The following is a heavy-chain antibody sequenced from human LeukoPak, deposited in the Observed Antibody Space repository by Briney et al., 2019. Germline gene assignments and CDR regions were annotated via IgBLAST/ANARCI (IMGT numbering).Heavy chain of an antibody. Sequence: SETLSLTCSVSGGSISIYYWTWLRQIPGKGLEWIGYIYYTGTTNYNPLFESRATISVDTSKNQFSLKLTSVTAADTAVYFCARGEDFERYYLAYWGQGTLVTVSS. CDR2: IYYTGTT. D-gene: IGHD3-9*01. CDR3: ARGEDFERYYLAY. V-gene: IGHV4-59*01. CDR1: GGSISIYY. J-gene: IGHJ4*02.